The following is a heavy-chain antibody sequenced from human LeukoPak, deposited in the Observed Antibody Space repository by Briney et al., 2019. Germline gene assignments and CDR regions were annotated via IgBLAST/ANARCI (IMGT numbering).Heavy chain of an antibody. CDR2: IYYSGSTYYSGST. V-gene: IGHV4-59*01. Sequence: SETLSLTCTVSGGSISSYYWTWIRQPPGKGLEWIGYIYYSGSTYYSGSTNYNPSLKSRVTISVDTSKNQFSLKLSSVTAADTAVYYCARAPTGIAAAGIDYWGQGTLVTVSS. J-gene: IGHJ4*02. CDR1: GGSISSYY. CDR3: ARAPTGIAAAGIDY. D-gene: IGHD6-13*01.